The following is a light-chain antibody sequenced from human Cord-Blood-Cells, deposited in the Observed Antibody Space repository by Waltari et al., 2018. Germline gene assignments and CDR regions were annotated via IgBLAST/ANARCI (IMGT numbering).Light chain of an antibody. V-gene: IGLV3-19*01. J-gene: IGLJ1*01. CDR3: NSRDSSGNYV. CDR1: SLRSDY. Sequence: SSELTQDPAVSVALAQTVRITCQGDSLRSDYASWYQQKPGQAPVLVIYGKNNRPSGIPDRFSGSSSGNTASLTITGAQAEDEADYYCNSRDSSGNYVFGTGTKVTVL. CDR2: GKN.